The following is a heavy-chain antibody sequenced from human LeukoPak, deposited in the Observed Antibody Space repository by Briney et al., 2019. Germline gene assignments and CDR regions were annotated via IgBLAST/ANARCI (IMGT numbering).Heavy chain of an antibody. J-gene: IGHJ4*02. CDR2: IYPGDSDT. V-gene: IGHV5-51*01. Sequence: GESLKISCKGSGYSFTSYWIGWVRQMPGKGLEWMGIIYPGDSDTRYSPSFQGQVTISADKSISTAYLQWSSLKASDTAMYYCARLVGYCSSTSCYTPFGFDYWGQGTLVTVSS. D-gene: IGHD2-2*02. CDR3: ARLVGYCSSTSCYTPFGFDY. CDR1: GYSFTSYW.